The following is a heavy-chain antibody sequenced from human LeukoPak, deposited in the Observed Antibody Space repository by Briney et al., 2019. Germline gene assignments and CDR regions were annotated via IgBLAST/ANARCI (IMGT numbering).Heavy chain of an antibody. J-gene: IGHJ6*02. D-gene: IGHD4-11*01. Sequence: KPGESLKLSCKCSGYRYIDYWIGWVRQMPGKGLEGKGIIFPGYADIKYSPSFQGQVTISADNSISTAYLQLSSLKASDTAIYYCVRYGLQGCRDSRCFTSFYYYGADVWGQGSTVTVSS. V-gene: IGHV5-51*01. CDR1: GYRYIDYW. CDR3: VRYGLQGCRDSRCFTSFYYYGADV. CDR2: IFPGYADI.